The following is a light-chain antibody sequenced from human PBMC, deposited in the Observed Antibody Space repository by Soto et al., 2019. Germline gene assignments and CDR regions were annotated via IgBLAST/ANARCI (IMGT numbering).Light chain of an antibody. CDR3: CSYAGAFTYV. V-gene: IGLV2-11*01. Sequence: ALTQPRSVSGSPGHSVTISCTGTSSDVGGYSYVSWYQQHPGKAPKLMISDVSKRPSGVPDRFSGSKFGNTASLTISGLQAEDEADYYCCSYAGAFTYVFGSGTKLTVL. CDR1: SSDVGGYSY. J-gene: IGLJ1*01. CDR2: DVS.